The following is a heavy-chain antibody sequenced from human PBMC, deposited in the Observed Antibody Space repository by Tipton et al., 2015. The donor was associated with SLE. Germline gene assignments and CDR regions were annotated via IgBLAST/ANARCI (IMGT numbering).Heavy chain of an antibody. CDR1: GGSISSYY. CDR3: AREAKYSGSYYNWFDR. V-gene: IGHV4-4*07. D-gene: IGHD1-26*01. J-gene: IGHJ5*02. Sequence: TLSLTCTVSGGSISSYYWSWIRQPPGKGLEWIGRIYSSGSTNENLSLKSRVTISKDTSKNQLSLKLSSVTVADTAVYYCAREAKYSGSYYNWFDRWGQGTLVTVSP. CDR2: IYSSGST.